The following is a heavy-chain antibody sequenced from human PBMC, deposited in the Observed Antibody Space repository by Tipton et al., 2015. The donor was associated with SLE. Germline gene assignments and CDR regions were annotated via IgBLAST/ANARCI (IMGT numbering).Heavy chain of an antibody. CDR1: GFRFSSYA. CDR2: ISSSGDGT. J-gene: IGHJ2*01. V-gene: IGHV3-23*01. D-gene: IGHD1-26*01. CDR3: AKAGGGNYWYFDL. Sequence: SLRLSCAASGFRFSSYAMSWVRQAPGKGLEWVSGISSSGDGTYYADSMKGRFSIPRDISKNTLYLQMNSLRAEDTAIYYCAKAGGGNYWYFDLWGRGTLVTVSS.